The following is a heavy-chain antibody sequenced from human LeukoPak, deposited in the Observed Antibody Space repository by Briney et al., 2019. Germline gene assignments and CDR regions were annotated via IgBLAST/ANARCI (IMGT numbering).Heavy chain of an antibody. CDR1: GFTFSGSP. CDR3: TQSNY. V-gene: IGHV3-73*01. CDR2: IRSKADNYAT. Sequence: GGSLRLSRAASGFTFSGSPILWVRQASGKGLEWVGRIRSKADNYATAYAASVQGRCTISRDDSKSTAYLQLNSLKTEDTAVYYCTQSNYWGQGALVTVSS. J-gene: IGHJ4*02.